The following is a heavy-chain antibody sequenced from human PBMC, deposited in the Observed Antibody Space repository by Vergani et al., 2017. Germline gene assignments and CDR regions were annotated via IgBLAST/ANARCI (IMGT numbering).Heavy chain of an antibody. CDR2: IYPDDSVA. J-gene: IGHJ3*01. V-gene: IGHV5-51*01. D-gene: IGHD2-21*02. CDR3: ARQSTFCGGDCFSVAVED. CDR1: GYTFTNDW. Sequence: EVRLVQSGAVVKKSGESLKISCQASGYTFTNDWIDWVRQLPGEGFEWMGVIYPDDSVAKYSPSFQGRVTLSVDLSISTAYLHWKSLEASDSAMYYCARQSTFCGGDCFSVAVEDWGQGTMVTVSS.